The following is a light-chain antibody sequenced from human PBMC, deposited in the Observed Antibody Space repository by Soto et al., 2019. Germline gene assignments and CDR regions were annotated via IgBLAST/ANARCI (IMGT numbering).Light chain of an antibody. CDR3: SSYAGSSKSLV. CDR2: EVS. V-gene: IGLV2-8*01. J-gene: IGLJ1*01. Sequence: QSALTQPPSASGSPGQSVTICCTGTSSDVGRYNYVSWYQQYPGKAPKLMIFEVSNRPSGVPDRFSGSKSGNTASLTVSGLQAEDEADYYCSSYAGSSKSLVFGTGTKLTVL. CDR1: SSDVGRYNY.